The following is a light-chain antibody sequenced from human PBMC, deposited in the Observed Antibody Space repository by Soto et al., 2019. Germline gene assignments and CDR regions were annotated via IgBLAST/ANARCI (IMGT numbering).Light chain of an antibody. CDR1: RSVSSRY. Sequence: ESMLTQSPGTLSLSPGARATLSCRASRSVSSRYITWYQQKPGQAPRLLIYGASIRATGIPDRFSGSGSGTDFTLTISRLEPEDFAVYYCQQFGDSPPAFTFGQGTKLEI. J-gene: IGKJ2*01. CDR2: GAS. V-gene: IGKV3-20*01. CDR3: QQFGDSPPAFT.